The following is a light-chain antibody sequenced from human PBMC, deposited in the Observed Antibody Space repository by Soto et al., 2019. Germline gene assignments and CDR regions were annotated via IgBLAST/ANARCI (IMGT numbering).Light chain of an antibody. CDR2: QNT. CDR3: QAWDSSAAYVV. J-gene: IGLJ2*01. V-gene: IGLV3-1*01. CDR1: TLRGKY. Sequence: SYELTQPPSVSVSPGQTASITCSGATLRGKYASWYQQKPGQSPVLVICQNTKRPSGIPERFSGSKSGNTATLTISGTQAMDEADYYCQAWDSSAAYVVFGGGTKVTVL.